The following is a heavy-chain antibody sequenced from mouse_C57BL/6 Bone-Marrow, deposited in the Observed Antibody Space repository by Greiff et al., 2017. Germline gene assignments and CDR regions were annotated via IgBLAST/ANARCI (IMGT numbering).Heavy chain of an antibody. CDR2: INPNNGGT. Sequence: VHVKQSGPELVKPGASVKISCKASGYTFTDYYMNWVKQSHGKSLEWIGDINPNNGGTSYNQKFKGKATLTVDKSSSTAYMELRSLTSEDSAVYYCARDGYYFFYAMDYWGQGTSVTVSS. J-gene: IGHJ4*01. CDR1: GYTFTDYY. V-gene: IGHV1-26*01. D-gene: IGHD2-3*01. CDR3: ARDGYYFFYAMDY.